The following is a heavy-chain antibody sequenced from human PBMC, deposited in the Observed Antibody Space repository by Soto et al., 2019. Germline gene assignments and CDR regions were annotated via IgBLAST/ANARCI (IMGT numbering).Heavy chain of an antibody. CDR1: GGTFSSYA. Sequence: SVKVSCKASGGTFSSYAISWVRQAPGQGLEWMGGIIPIFGTANYAQKFQGRVTITADESTSTAYMELSSLRSEDTAVYYCAGREETLLSYYYYGMDVCGQGTTVTVS. D-gene: IGHD1-26*01. CDR3: AGREETLLSYYYYGMDV. V-gene: IGHV1-69*13. CDR2: IIPIFGTA. J-gene: IGHJ6*02.